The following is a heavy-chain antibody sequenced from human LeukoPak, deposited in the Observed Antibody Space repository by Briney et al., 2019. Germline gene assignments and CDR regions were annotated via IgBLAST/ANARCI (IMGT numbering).Heavy chain of an antibody. D-gene: IGHD3-10*01. CDR2: IFYSGGT. CDR3: ARHRFGSFGSGSSSYYFDY. CDR1: GGSISGYY. Sequence: SETLSLTCTVSGGSISGYYWSWIRQPPGKGLEWVGYIFYSGGTNYNPSLKSRVTISVDRSKNQFSLRLSSVTAADTAFYYCARHRFGSFGSGSSSYYFDYWGQGTLVTVSS. V-gene: IGHV4-59*08. J-gene: IGHJ4*02.